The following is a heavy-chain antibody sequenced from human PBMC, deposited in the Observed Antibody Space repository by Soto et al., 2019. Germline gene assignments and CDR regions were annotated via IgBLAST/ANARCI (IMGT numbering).Heavy chain of an antibody. CDR2: ISGSGGST. D-gene: IGHD2-2*01. CDR1: GFTFNNYA. CDR3: ARHLEYCTSSNCYDLGWSFDF. J-gene: IGHJ4*02. Sequence: GGSLRLSCAATGFTFNNYAMNWVRRAPGRGLEWVSAISGSGGSTYYTDSVRGRFIISRDNSKNTVYLQMNSLRAEDTAIYYCARHLEYCTSSNCYDLGWSFDFWGRGTQVTVSS. V-gene: IGHV3-23*01.